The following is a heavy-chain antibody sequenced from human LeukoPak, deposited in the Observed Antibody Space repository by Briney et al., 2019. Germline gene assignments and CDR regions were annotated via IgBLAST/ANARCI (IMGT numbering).Heavy chain of an antibody. CDR1: GGSFSGYY. D-gene: IGHD3-22*01. V-gene: IGHV4-34*01. CDR2: INHSGST. Sequence: SETLSLTCAVYGGSFSGYYWSWIRQPPGKGLEWIGEINHSGSTNYNPSLKSRVTISVDTSKNQFSLKLSSVTAADTAVYYCARHTYYYDSSGYYLSYYYYMDVWGKGTTVTISS. J-gene: IGHJ6*03. CDR3: ARHTYYYDSSGYYLSYYYYMDV.